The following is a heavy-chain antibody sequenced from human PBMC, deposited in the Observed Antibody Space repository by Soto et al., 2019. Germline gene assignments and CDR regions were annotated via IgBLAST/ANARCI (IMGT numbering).Heavy chain of an antibody. CDR3: ATARPAAIRCYYYYGMDV. J-gene: IGHJ6*02. Sequence: SETLSLTCAVYGGSFSGYYWSWIRQPPGKGLEWGGEINHSGSTNYNPSLKSRVNISVDTSKNQFSLKLSSVTAADTAVYYCATARPAAIRCYYYYGMDVWGQGTTVTVS. V-gene: IGHV4-34*01. CDR1: GGSFSGYY. CDR2: INHSGST. D-gene: IGHD2-2*02.